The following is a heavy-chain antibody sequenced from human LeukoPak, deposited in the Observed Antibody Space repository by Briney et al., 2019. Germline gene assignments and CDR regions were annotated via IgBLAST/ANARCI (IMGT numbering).Heavy chain of an antibody. CDR1: GFTFNTYS. V-gene: IGHV4-59*01. CDR2: IYYSGST. D-gene: IGHD3-22*01. Sequence: PGGSLRLSCAASGFTFNTYSMNWVRQAPGKGLEWIGYIYYSGSTNYNPSLKSRVTISVDTSKNQFSLKLSSVTAADTAVYYCASNYYDSSGYYLEYFQHWGQGTLVTVSS. CDR3: ASNYYDSSGYYLEYFQH. J-gene: IGHJ1*01.